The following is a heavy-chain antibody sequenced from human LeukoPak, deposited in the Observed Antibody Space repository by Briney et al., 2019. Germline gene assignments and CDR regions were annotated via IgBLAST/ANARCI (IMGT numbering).Heavy chain of an antibody. CDR3: ARDAPYCSGGSCYSWDYYYYYGMDA. CDR1: GFTFSSYA. J-gene: IGHJ6*02. Sequence: PGRSLRLSCAASGFTFSSYAMHWVRQAPGKGLEWVAVISYDGSNKYYADSVKGRFTISRDNSKNTLYLQMNSLRAEDTAVYYCARDAPYCSGGSCYSWDYYYYYGMDAWGQGTTVTVSS. D-gene: IGHD2-15*01. V-gene: IGHV3-30*04. CDR2: ISYDGSNK.